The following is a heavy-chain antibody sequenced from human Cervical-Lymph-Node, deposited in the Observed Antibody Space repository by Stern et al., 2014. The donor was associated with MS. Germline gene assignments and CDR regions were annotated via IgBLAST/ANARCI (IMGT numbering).Heavy chain of an antibody. J-gene: IGHJ4*02. CDR2: ISDDGNHK. D-gene: IGHD2-8*01. Sequence: VHLVVSGGAVVQPGRFLRLSCAASGFTFRSYGMHWVRQAPGKGLAWVTVISDDGNHKYYAASVKGRFTISRDNSKNTLHLQMNSVTPDDTAIYYCARDYEDTSMLFDHWGQGTLVTVSS. CDR1: GFTFRSYG. V-gene: IGHV3-30*03. CDR3: ARDYEDTSMLFDH.